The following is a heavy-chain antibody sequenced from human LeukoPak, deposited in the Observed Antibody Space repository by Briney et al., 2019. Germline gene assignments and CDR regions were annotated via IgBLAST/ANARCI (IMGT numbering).Heavy chain of an antibody. J-gene: IGHJ4*02. CDR1: GDSIGTYY. V-gene: IGHV4-59*01. CDR3: ARQGYKSGWYPTFDF. CDR2: VYYAGIT. D-gene: IGHD6-19*01. Sequence: KTSETLSLTCTVSGDSIGTYYWSWIRRPPGKGLEWIGHVYYAGITDYNPSLQSRVTISVDSSRNQLSLKLNSVTAADTAVYYCARQGYKSGWYPTFDFWGPGTQVIVSS.